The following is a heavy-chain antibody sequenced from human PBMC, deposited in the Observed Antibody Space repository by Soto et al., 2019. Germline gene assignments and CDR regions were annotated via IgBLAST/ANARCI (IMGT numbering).Heavy chain of an antibody. Sequence: SLRLSCTASGVTFSSYALSWVRQAPGKGLEWVSAISGSGTSTYYADSVKGRFTISRDISKSTLYLQMNSLRADDTAIYYCAKEAGGGTAMVTSYFDYWGQGTLVTVSS. J-gene: IGHJ4*02. CDR1: GVTFSSYA. CDR3: AKEAGGGTAMVTSYFDY. CDR2: ISGSGTST. V-gene: IGHV3-23*01. D-gene: IGHD5-18*01.